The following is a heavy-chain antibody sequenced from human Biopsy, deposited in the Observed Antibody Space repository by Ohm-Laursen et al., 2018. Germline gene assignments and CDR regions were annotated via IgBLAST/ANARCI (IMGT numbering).Heavy chain of an antibody. CDR3: AREAIGYQLPCDD. CDR1: TGTFDPYG. CDR2: IIPILRTT. Sequence: SVKVSCKTSTGTFDPYGVTWVRQAPGQGLEWMGRIIPILRTTTYALKFQGRVTFTADKSSSTAYLELSSLTSEDTAMFYRAREAIGYQLPCDDWGQGTLVTVSS. J-gene: IGHJ4*02. D-gene: IGHD2-15*01. V-gene: IGHV1-69*04.